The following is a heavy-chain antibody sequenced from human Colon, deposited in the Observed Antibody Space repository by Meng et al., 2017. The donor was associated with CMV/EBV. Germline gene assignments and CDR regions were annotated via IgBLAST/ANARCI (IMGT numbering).Heavy chain of an antibody. V-gene: IGHV1-2*02. CDR2: INPNSGGT. Sequence: VQLVQAGADVKKPGASVKVSCKASGYTFTGYYMHWVRQAPGQGLEWMGWINPNSGGTNYAQKFQGRVTMTRDTSISTAYMELSRLRSDDTAVYYCARAPYNWNDEGWFDPWGQGTLVTVSS. D-gene: IGHD1-20*01. CDR1: GYTFTGYY. CDR3: ARAPYNWNDEGWFDP. J-gene: IGHJ5*02.